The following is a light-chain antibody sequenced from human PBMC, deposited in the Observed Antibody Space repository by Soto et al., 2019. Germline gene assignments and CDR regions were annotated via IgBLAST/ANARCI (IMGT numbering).Light chain of an antibody. CDR2: DVS. CDR1: SSDVGGYNY. V-gene: IGLV2-14*01. J-gene: IGLJ2*01. Sequence: QPASVSGSPGQSITISCTGTSSDVGGYNYVSWYQQHPGKAPKLMIYDVSNRPSGVSNRFSGSKSVNTASLTISGLQAEDEADYYCSSYTSSSTVVFGGGTKLTVL. CDR3: SSYTSSSTVV.